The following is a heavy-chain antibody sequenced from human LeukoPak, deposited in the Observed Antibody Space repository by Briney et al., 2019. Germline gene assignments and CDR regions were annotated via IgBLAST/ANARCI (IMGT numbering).Heavy chain of an antibody. CDR1: GLTFDDYA. CDR2: ISWNSGSI. CDR3: AKDSIHSGYDHFDY. V-gene: IGHV3-9*01. D-gene: IGHD5-12*01. J-gene: IGHJ4*02. Sequence: PGGSLRLSCAASGLTFDDYAMHWVRQAPGKGLEWVSGISWNSGSIGYADSVKGRFTISRDNAKNSLYLQMNSLRAEDTALYYCAKDSIHSGYDHFDYWGQGTLVTVSS.